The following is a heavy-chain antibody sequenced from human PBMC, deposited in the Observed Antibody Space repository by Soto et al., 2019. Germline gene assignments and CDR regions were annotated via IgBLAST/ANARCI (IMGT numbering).Heavy chain of an antibody. Sequence: EVQLLESGGGLVQPGGSLRLSCAASGFTFSSYAMSWVRQAPGKGLEWVSAISGSGGSTYYADSVKGRFTISRDNSKNTLYLQMNSLRAEDTAVYYCAKGSGATVAQEDDLDYWGQGTLVTVSS. D-gene: IGHD6-19*01. CDR3: AKGSGATVAQEDDLDY. J-gene: IGHJ4*02. CDR2: ISGSGGST. V-gene: IGHV3-23*01. CDR1: GFTFSSYA.